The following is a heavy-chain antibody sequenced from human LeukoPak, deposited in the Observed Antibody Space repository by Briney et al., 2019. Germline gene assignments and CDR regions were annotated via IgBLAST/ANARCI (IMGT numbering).Heavy chain of an antibody. D-gene: IGHD6-13*01. CDR1: GFTFSNAW. CDR3: TTEQQLVVRANDY. V-gene: IGHV3-15*07. Sequence: GGSLRLSCAASGFTFSNAWMNWVRQAPGKGLEWVGRIKSKTEGGTTDYAAPVKGRFTISRDDSKNTLYLQMNSLKTEDTAVYYCTTEQQLVVRANDYWGQGTLVTVSS. J-gene: IGHJ4*02. CDR2: IKSKTEGGTT.